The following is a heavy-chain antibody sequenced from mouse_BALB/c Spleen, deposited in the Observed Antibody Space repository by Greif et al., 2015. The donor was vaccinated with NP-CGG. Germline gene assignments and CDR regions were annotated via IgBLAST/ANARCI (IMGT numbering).Heavy chain of an antibody. Sequence: VQLQESGAELVRPGASVKLSCKASGYTFTSYWINWVKQRPGQGLEWIGNIYPSDSYTSYNQKFKDKATLTVDKSSSTAYMQLSSPTSEDSAVYYCTTLYYGNYVYYAMDYWGQGTSVTVSS. CDR1: GYTFTSYW. D-gene: IGHD2-1*01. V-gene: IGHV1-69*02. CDR3: TTLYYGNYVYYAMDY. CDR2: IYPSDSYT. J-gene: IGHJ4*01.